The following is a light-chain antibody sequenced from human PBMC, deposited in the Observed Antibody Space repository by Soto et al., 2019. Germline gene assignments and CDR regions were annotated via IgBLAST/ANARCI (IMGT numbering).Light chain of an antibody. CDR1: QSLVYSDGNTY. V-gene: IGKV2-30*01. J-gene: IGKJ4*01. Sequence: DVVMTQSPLSLPVTLGQPASISCRSSQSLVYSDGNTYLNWFHQRPGQSPRRLIYKVSNRDSGVPDRFSGSGLGIDYTLKISRVEAEDVGVYYCMQGTYWPRLTFGGGTKVEIK. CDR2: KVS. CDR3: MQGTYWPRLT.